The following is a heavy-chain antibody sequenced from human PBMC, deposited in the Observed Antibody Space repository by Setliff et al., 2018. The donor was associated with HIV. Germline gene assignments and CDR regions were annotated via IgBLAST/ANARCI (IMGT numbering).Heavy chain of an antibody. J-gene: IGHJ6*03. CDR2: LFYNGNT. D-gene: IGHD3-10*01. Sequence: SETLSLTCTVSGGSISNNSYYWGWVRQPPGKGLELIGNLFYNGNTYYDPSLKSRAAISVDTSKNQISLKLSSVTAADTAVYYCASLDGSESPYIYYYYMDVWGKGTAVTVSS. V-gene: IGHV4-39*01. CDR1: GGSISNNSYY. CDR3: ASLDGSESPYIYYYYMDV.